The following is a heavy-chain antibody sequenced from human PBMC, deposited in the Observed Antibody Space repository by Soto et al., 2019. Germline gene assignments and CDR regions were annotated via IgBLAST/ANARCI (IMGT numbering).Heavy chain of an antibody. D-gene: IGHD2-21*02. CDR1: GFDFINNA. CDR2: ISADITYT. CDR3: ANQNTAKRAFDI. V-gene: IGHV3-23*01. Sequence: LRLSCAASGFDFINNAMAWVRQAPGKGLEWVSTISADITYTYYADAVGGRFTVSRDNSKNTVYLHMNSLRADDTAVYYCANQNTAKRAFDIWGQGTMVTVSS. J-gene: IGHJ3*02.